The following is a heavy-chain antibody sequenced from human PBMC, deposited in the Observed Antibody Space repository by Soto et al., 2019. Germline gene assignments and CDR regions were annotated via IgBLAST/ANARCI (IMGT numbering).Heavy chain of an antibody. CDR2: IRSKANSYAT. CDR3: TFYCSSTSCYDTQSAY. Sequence: EVQLVESGGGLVQPGGSLKLSCAASGFTFSGSAMHWVRQASGKGLEWVGRIRSKANSYATAYAASVKGRFTISRDDSKNTAYLQMNSLKTEDTAVYYCTFYCSSTSCYDTQSAYWGQGTLVTVSS. D-gene: IGHD2-2*01. J-gene: IGHJ4*02. CDR1: GFTFSGSA. V-gene: IGHV3-73*01.